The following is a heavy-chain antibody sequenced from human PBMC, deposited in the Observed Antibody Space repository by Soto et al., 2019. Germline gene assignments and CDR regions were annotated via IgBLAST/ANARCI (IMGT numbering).Heavy chain of an antibody. Sequence: GGSLRLSCAASGFTFSSYAMHWVRQAPGKGLEWVAVISYDGSNKYYADSVKGRFTISRDNSKNMLYLQMNSLRAEDTAGYYCARPEVGVVIIDYYYYGMDVWGQGTTVTVSS. V-gene: IGHV3-30-3*01. D-gene: IGHD3-3*01. CDR1: GFTFSSYA. J-gene: IGHJ6*02. CDR2: ISYDGSNK. CDR3: ARPEVGVVIIDYYYYGMDV.